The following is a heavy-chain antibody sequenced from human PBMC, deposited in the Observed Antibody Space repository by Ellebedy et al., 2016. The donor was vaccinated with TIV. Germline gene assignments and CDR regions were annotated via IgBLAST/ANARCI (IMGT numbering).Heavy chain of an antibody. V-gene: IGHV3-66*01. D-gene: IGHD2-21*01. CDR3: ARDHGGGGDFGDNWFDP. Sequence: PGGSLRLSCEASGIIVSDYFMNWVRQAPGKGLEWVSVLYPDAKTNYTDSVNGRFIASRDSSKKTLYLQMNSLPAEDTAVYYCARDHGGGGDFGDNWFDPWGQGTLVTVSS. J-gene: IGHJ5*02. CDR2: LYPDAKT. CDR1: GIIVSDYF.